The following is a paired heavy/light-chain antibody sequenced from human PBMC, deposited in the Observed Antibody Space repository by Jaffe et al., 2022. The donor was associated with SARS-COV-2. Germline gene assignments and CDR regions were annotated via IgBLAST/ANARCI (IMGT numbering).Light chain of an antibody. Sequence: QLVLTQSPSASASLGASVKLTCTLSSGHSSYAIAWHQQQPQKGPRYLMKVNSDGSHSKGDGIPDRFSGSSSGAERYLTISSLQSEDEADYYCQTWGIGTHVYGTGTKVTVL. CDR3: QTWGIGTHV. J-gene: IGLJ1*01. CDR2: VNSDGSH. CDR1: SGHSSYA. V-gene: IGLV4-69*01.
Heavy chain of an antibody. J-gene: IGHJ4*02. CDR3: ARGDPDV. CDR1: GFTFSSFW. V-gene: IGHV3-7*03. Sequence: EVQLVESGGGLVQSGGSLRLSCAASGFTFSSFWMNWVRQAPGKGLEWVANIRVDGSDKYYVESVKGRFTISRDNAKNSLYLHMNSLRAEDTAVYYCARGDPDVWGQGTLVTVSS. CDR2: IRVDGSDK.